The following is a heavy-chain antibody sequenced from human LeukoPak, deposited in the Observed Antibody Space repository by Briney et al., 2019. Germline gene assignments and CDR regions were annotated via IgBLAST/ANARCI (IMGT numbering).Heavy chain of an antibody. Sequence: GASVKVSCKASGYTFTSYGISWVRQAPGQGLEWMGWISAYNGNTNYAQKLQGRVTMTTDTSTSTAYMELRSLRSDDTAVYYCAGDSCSGGTNWFDPWGQGTLVTVSS. CDR1: GYTFTSYG. CDR2: ISAYNGNT. V-gene: IGHV1-18*01. CDR3: AGDSCSGGTNWFDP. J-gene: IGHJ5*02. D-gene: IGHD2-15*01.